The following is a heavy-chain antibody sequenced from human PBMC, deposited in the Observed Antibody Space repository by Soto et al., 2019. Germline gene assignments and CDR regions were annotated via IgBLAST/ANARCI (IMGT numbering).Heavy chain of an antibody. CDR3: ARIPFGSSWYYWYFDL. CDR1: GFSLSNARMG. Sequence: QVTLKESGPVLVKPTETLTLTCTVSGFSLSNARMGVSWIRQPPGKALEWLAHIFSNDEKSYSPSLKSRLTISKDTSKSQVVLTMTNMDPVDTATYDCARIPFGSSWYYWYFDLWGRGTLVTVSS. D-gene: IGHD6-13*01. J-gene: IGHJ2*01. CDR2: IFSNDEK. V-gene: IGHV2-26*01.